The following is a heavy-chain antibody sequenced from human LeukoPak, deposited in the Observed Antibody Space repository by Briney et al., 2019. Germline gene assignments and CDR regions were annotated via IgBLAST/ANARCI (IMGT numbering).Heavy chain of an antibody. D-gene: IGHD1-7*01. Sequence: GGSLRLSCAASGFTFSDYFMTWIRQAAGKGLEWVSHIIGSGSTISYADSVQGRFPISRDNAENSLYLQMNSLRAEDTAVYYCARDESYGIIGTIGYWGQGTLVTVSS. V-gene: IGHV3-11*01. CDR3: ARDESYGIIGTIGY. CDR2: IIGSGSTI. J-gene: IGHJ4*02. CDR1: GFTFSDYF.